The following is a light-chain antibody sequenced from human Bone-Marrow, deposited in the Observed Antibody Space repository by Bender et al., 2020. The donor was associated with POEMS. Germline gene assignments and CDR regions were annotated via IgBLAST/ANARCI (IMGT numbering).Light chain of an antibody. J-gene: IGLJ7*01. V-gene: IGLV3-21*04. Sequence: SYELTQPLSVSVALGQTARITCGGNNIGTKSVHWYQQKPGQAPVLVIYRDSNRPSGIPERFSGSNSGNTATLTISRVEAGDEADYYCQVWDRSSDHPVFGGGTQLTVL. CDR3: QVWDRSSDHPV. CDR2: RDS. CDR1: NIGTKS.